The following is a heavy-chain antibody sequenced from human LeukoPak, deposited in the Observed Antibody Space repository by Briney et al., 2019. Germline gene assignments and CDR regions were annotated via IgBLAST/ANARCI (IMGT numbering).Heavy chain of an antibody. CDR3: AREWGPAAINGPGY. J-gene: IGHJ4*02. CDR2: IRSKANSYAT. V-gene: IGHV3-73*01. CDR1: GFTFSGSA. Sequence: GGSLRLSCAASGFTFSGSAMHWVRQASGKGLEWVGRIRSKANSYATTYAASVKGRFTISRDDSKNTAYLQMNSLRAEDTAVYYCAREWGPAAINGPGYWGQGTLVTVSS. D-gene: IGHD2-2*02.